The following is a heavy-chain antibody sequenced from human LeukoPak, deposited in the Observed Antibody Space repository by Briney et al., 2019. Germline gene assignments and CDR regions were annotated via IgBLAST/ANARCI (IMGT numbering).Heavy chain of an antibody. CDR2: MNPNSGNT. D-gene: IGHD3-10*01. CDR1: GYTFTSYG. Sequence: GASVKVSCKASGYTFTSYGISWVRQATGQGLERMGWMNPNSGNTGYAQKFQGRVTMTRNTSISTAYMELSSLRSEDTAVYYCAVQAYYYGSGTVLFWGQGTMVTVSS. V-gene: IGHV1-8*02. CDR3: AVQAYYYGSGTVLF. J-gene: IGHJ3*01.